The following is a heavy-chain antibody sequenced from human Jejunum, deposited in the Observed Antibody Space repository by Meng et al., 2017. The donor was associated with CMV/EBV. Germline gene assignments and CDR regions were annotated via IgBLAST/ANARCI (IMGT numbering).Heavy chain of an antibody. CDR1: CGSLSRYV. V-gene: IGHV4-34*01. Sequence: QMPLHQLGAGLLKPSAALSLTCTVYCGSLSRYVSAYLRQPPGKVLEWIGEINHSGNTYYNPSIKNRITMSLDSSKNQFTLKLSSVTAADTAVYYCWRGDDDHPETWGQGTLVTVSS. D-gene: IGHD1-14*01. CDR3: WRGDDDHPET. J-gene: IGHJ5*02. CDR2: INHSGNT.